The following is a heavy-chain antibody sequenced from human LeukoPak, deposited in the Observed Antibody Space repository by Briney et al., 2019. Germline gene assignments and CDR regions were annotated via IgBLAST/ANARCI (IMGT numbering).Heavy chain of an antibody. CDR3: AKDETVLLWFGELLSIDY. Sequence: GGSLRLSCAASGFTFSSYGMSWVRQAPGKGLKWVSAISGSGGSTYYADSAKGRFTISRDNSKNTLYLQMNSLRAEDTAVYYCAKDETVLLWFGELLSIDYWGQGTLVTVSS. CDR1: GFTFSSYG. CDR2: ISGSGGST. D-gene: IGHD3-10*01. J-gene: IGHJ4*02. V-gene: IGHV3-23*01.